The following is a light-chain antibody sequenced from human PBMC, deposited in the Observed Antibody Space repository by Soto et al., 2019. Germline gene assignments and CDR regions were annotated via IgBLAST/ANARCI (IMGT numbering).Light chain of an antibody. V-gene: IGKV1-33*01. CDR1: QDINNY. CDR2: EAS. Sequence: PMTQSPSSLSASVGDRVTITCRASQDINNYLDWYQQKPGKAPKLLIFEASSLETGVPSRFSGAASGTDFTFTISSLQPEDIATYYCQQYDTLPPTFGQGTKLEIK. J-gene: IGKJ2*01. CDR3: QQYDTLPPT.